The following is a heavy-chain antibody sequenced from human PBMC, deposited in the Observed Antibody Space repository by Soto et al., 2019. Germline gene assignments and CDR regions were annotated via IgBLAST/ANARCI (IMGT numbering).Heavy chain of an antibody. J-gene: IGHJ4*02. CDR1: GFIFDDHA. CDR2: ISWDSGIT. D-gene: IGHD3-10*01. V-gene: IGHV3-9*01. CDR3: AKDSLYYYGSGSYHFDY. Sequence: GGSLRLSCAGSGFIFDDHAMHWVRQVPGRGLEWVSGISWDSGITDYGDSVKGRFTISRDNSKNTLYLQMNSLRAEDTAVYYCAKDSLYYYGSGSYHFDYWGQGTLVTVSS.